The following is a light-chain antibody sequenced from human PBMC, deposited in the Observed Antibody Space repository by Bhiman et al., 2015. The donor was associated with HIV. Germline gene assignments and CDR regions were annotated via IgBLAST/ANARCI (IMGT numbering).Light chain of an antibody. CDR3: SSYSITSPLWV. J-gene: IGLJ1*01. CDR1: SSDVGGYNY. Sequence: QSALTQPPSASGSPGQSVTISCTGTSSDVGGYNYVSWYQQHPGKAPKLMIYEVTKRPSGVPDRFSGSKSGNTASLTVSWLQLEDEADYYCSSYSITSPLWVFGSGTRVTVL. CDR2: EVT. V-gene: IGLV2-8*01.